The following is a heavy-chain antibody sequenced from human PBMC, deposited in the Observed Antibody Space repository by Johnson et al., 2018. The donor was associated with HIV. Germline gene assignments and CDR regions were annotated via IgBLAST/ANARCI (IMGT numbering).Heavy chain of an antibody. CDR2: ISYDGSNK. J-gene: IGHJ3*02. Sequence: QVQLVESGGGVVQPGRSLRLSCAASGFTFSSYAMHWVRQAPGKGLEWVAVISYDGSNKNHADSVKGRFTISRDNAENSLYLQMNSLRAEDTAVYYCASRSTSMTDAFDIWGQGTMVTVSS. D-gene: IGHD2-2*01. V-gene: IGHV3-30*04. CDR3: ASRSTSMTDAFDI. CDR1: GFTFSSYA.